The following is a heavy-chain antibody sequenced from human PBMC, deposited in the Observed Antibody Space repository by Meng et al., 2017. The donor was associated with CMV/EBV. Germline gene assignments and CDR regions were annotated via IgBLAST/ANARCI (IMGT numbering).Heavy chain of an antibody. CDR2: INPNSGGT. V-gene: IGHV1-2*02. CDR1: GYTFTGYY. D-gene: IGHD3-10*01. CDR3: ARDEKVRVRGVTYYYYGMDV. Sequence: ASVKVSCKASGYTFTGYYMHWVRQAPGQGLEWMGWINPNSGGTNYAQKFQGRVTMTRDTSISTAYMELSRLRSDDTAAYYCARDEKVRVRGVTYYYYGMDVWGQGTTVTVSS. J-gene: IGHJ6*02.